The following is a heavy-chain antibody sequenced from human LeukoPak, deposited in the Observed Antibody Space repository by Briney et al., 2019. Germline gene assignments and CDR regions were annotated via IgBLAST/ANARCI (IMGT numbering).Heavy chain of an antibody. CDR3: ASRKDTPHLPDY. Sequence: GGSLRLSCAASGFTFSSYAMHWVRQAPGKGLELVAVISYDGSNKYYADSVKGRFTISRDNSKNTLYLQMNSLRAEDTAVYYCASRKDTPHLPDYWGQGTLVTVSS. CDR2: ISYDGSNK. J-gene: IGHJ4*02. V-gene: IGHV3-30-3*01. D-gene: IGHD5-18*01. CDR1: GFTFSSYA.